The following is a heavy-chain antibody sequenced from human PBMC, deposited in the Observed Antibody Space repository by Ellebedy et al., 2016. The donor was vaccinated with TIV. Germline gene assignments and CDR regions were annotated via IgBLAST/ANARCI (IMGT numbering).Heavy chain of an antibody. CDR2: MSAYNGNT. V-gene: IGHV1-18*01. Sequence: ASVTVSCXASGYTFTSYDINWVRQATGQGLEWMGWMSAYNGNTNYAQKLQGRVTMTTDTSTSTAYMELRSLRSDDTAVYYCARGGGYPKSVDYWGQGTLVTVSS. CDR1: GYTFTSYD. D-gene: IGHD3-16*01. CDR3: ARGGGYPKSVDY. J-gene: IGHJ4*02.